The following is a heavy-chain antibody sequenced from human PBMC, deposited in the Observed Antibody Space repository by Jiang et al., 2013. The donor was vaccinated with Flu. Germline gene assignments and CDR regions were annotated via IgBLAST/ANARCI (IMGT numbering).Heavy chain of an antibody. Sequence: SLKSRVTISLDTSNNQFSLKLTSVTAADTAVYYCAREGAVGGTDFDYWGQGTLVTVSS. CDR3: AREGAVGGTDFDY. J-gene: IGHJ4*02. D-gene: IGHD1-26*01. V-gene: IGHV4-39*07.